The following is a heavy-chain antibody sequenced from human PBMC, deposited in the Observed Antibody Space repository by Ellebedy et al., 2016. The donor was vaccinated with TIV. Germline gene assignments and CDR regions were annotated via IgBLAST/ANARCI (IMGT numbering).Heavy chain of an antibody. CDR2: IHHRGSA. J-gene: IGHJ4*02. D-gene: IGHD4-23*01. CDR3: ARIATTSVTPADY. V-gene: IGHV4-38-2*02. Sequence: MPSETLSLTCSVSNYSISTGYYWAWLRRPPGKGLEWIGSIHHRGSAYYNPSLKSRVTISVDTSKNQFSLKVRALTAADTAVYYCARIATTSVTPADYWGRGTLVTVSS. CDR1: NYSISTGYY.